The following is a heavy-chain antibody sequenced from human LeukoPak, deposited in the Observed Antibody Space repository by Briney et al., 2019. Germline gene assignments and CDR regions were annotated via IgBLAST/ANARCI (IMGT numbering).Heavy chain of an antibody. J-gene: IGHJ5*02. V-gene: IGHV3-7*03. D-gene: IGHD3-3*01. CDR3: AKEIFGVVIGDNWFDP. Sequence: PGGSLRLSCAASTFTFSNYWMSWVRQAPGKGLEWVANIKQDGSEKYYVDSVKGRFTISRDNAKTSLYLQMNSLRAEDTAVYYCAKEIFGVVIGDNWFDPWGQGTLVTVSS. CDR2: IKQDGSEK. CDR1: TFTFSNYW.